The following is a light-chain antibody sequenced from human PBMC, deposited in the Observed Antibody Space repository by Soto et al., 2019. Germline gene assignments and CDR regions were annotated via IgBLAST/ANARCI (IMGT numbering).Light chain of an antibody. CDR3: QQCASSPWT. V-gene: IGKV3-20*01. CDR1: QSLRSIY. J-gene: IGKJ1*01. Sequence: ETVLTQSPGTLSLSPWERATLSCRASQSLRSIYLAWFQQKPGQAPRLLIYDASKRATGIPDRFSGSGSGTDFTLTISRLEPEDFAVYYCQQCASSPWTFGQGTKVDIK. CDR2: DAS.